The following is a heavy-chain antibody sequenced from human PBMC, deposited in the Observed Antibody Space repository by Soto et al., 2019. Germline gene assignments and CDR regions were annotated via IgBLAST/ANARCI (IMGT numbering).Heavy chain of an antibody. CDR1: GGTISSHY. J-gene: IGHJ6*02. Sequence: PSETLSLTCTVSGGTISSHYWSWVRQAPGKGLEWIGHIYYRGSTNYNPSLRSRSTISVDASKSQFSLKLNSLRAEDTAVYYCASLGRHGWGQGTTVTVSS. V-gene: IGHV4-59*08. CDR2: IYYRGST. D-gene: IGHD3-16*01. CDR3: ASLGRHG.